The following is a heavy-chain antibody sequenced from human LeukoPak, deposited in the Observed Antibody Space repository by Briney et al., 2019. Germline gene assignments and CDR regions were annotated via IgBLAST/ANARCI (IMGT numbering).Heavy chain of an antibody. CDR3: ARADGYTAHFDS. V-gene: IGHV3-48*03. CDR2: ISSSGSTI. CDR1: GFTFSSYE. J-gene: IGHJ4*02. D-gene: IGHD5-24*01. Sequence: GGSLRLSCAASGFTFSSYEMSWVRQAPGKGLEWVSYISSSGSTIYYADSLKGRFTISRDNAKNSLYLQVNSLKASDTAIYYCARADGYTAHFDSWGQGTLVTVSS.